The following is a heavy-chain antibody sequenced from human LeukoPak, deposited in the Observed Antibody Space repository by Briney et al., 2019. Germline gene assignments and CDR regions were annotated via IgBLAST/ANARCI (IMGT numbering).Heavy chain of an antibody. CDR1: GFTFSSYD. V-gene: IGHV3-23*01. CDR3: AKDLRLRYFTY. CDR2: ISGSGGST. J-gene: IGHJ4*02. D-gene: IGHD3-9*01. Sequence: GGSLRLSCAASGFTFSSYDMRWVRQAPGRGAEWVSTISGSGGSTYYADSVKGGLTISRDNSKNTFYLQMNSLRAEDTAVYHCAKDLRLRYFTYWGQGTLVTVSS.